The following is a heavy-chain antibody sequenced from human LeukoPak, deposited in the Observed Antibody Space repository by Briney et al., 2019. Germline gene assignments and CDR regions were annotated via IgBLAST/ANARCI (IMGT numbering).Heavy chain of an antibody. V-gene: IGHV4-38-2*01. CDR1: GYSISSGYY. CDR2: IYHSGST. J-gene: IGHJ4*02. Sequence: SETLSLTCAVSGYSISSGYYWGWLRQPPGKGLEWIGSIYHSGSTYYNPSLKSRVTISVDTSKNQFSLKLSSVTAADTAVYYCARAESGGDFDYWGQGTLVTVSS. CDR3: ARAESGGDFDY. D-gene: IGHD2-15*01.